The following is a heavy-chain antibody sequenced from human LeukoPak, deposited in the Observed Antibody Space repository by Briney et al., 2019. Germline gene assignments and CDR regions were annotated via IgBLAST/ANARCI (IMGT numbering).Heavy chain of an antibody. J-gene: IGHJ4*02. Sequence: PGGSLRLSCAASGFTFSNAWMSWVRQAPGKGLEWVGRIKSKTDGGTTDYAAPVKGRFTISRDDSKNTLYLQMNSLKTEDTAVYYCTTDSGSSWVPFDYWGQGTLVTVSS. V-gene: IGHV3-15*01. CDR1: GFTFSNAW. CDR3: TTDSGSSWVPFDY. CDR2: IKSKTDGGTT. D-gene: IGHD6-13*01.